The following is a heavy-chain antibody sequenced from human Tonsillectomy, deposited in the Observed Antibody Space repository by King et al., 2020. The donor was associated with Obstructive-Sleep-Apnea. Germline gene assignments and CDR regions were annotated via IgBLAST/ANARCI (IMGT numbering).Heavy chain of an antibody. Sequence: VQLVESGGGVVQPGRSLRLSCAASGFTFSNYGMHWVRQAPGKGLEWVAVISYDGSNKYYADSVKGRFTISRDNSKNTLYLQMNRLRTEDTSVYYCAKDYRIASTVYFDLWGRGTLVTVSS. CDR2: ISYDGSNK. CDR1: GFTFSNYG. V-gene: IGHV3-30*18. J-gene: IGHJ2*01. CDR3: AKDYRIASTVYFDL. D-gene: IGHD6-13*01.